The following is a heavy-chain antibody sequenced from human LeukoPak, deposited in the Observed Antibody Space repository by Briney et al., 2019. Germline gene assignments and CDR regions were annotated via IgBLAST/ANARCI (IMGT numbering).Heavy chain of an antibody. J-gene: IGHJ5*02. V-gene: IGHV1-69*05. CDR2: IIPIFGTA. CDR3: ASHSSSSKSQVAYNWFDP. Sequence: SVKVSCKASGYTFTSYYMHWVRQAPGQGLEWMGGIIPIFGTANYAQKFQGRVTITTDESTSTAYMELSSLRSEDTAVYYCASHSSSSKSQVAYNWFDPWGQGTLVTVSS. CDR1: GYTFTSYY. D-gene: IGHD6-6*01.